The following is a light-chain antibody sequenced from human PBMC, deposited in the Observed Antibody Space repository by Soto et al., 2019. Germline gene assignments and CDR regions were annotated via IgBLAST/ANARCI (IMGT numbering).Light chain of an antibody. Sequence: DIQMTQSPSTLSASVGDRVTITCRASQSISTRLAWYQQKSGKVPKVLIYDASSLESGVPSRFSGSGVGTEFTLTISSLQPDDFATYYCQQYNSYSITFGQGTRLEIK. CDR3: QQYNSYSIT. CDR1: QSISTR. CDR2: DAS. J-gene: IGKJ5*01. V-gene: IGKV1-5*01.